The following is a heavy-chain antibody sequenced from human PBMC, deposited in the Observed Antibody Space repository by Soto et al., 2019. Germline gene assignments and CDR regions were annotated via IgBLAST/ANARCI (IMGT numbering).Heavy chain of an antibody. CDR3: AKDPRGITIFGVVINGDAFDI. CDR1: GFTFSSYS. J-gene: IGHJ3*02. V-gene: IGHV3-23*01. CDR2: MSGSGGSP. D-gene: IGHD3-3*01. Sequence: PGGSLRLSCAASGFTFSSYSMSWVRQAPGKGLEWVSAMSGSGGSPYYADSVKGRFTISRDNSKNTLYLQINSLRAEDTAVYYCAKDPRGITIFGVVINGDAFDIWGQGTMVTVSS.